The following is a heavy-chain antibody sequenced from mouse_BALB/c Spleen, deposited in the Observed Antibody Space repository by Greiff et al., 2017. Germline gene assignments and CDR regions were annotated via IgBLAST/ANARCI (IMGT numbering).Heavy chain of an antibody. D-gene: IGHD2-3*01. V-gene: IGHV1-66*01. Sequence: QVQLQQSGPELVKPGASVKISCKASGYSFTSYYIHWVKQRPGQGLEWIGWIFPGSGNTKYNEKFKGKATLTADTSSSTAYMQLSSLTSEDSAVYFCARGDGYLIYAMDYWGQGTSVTVSS. CDR1: GYSFTSYY. J-gene: IGHJ4*01. CDR2: IFPGSGNT. CDR3: ARGDGYLIYAMDY.